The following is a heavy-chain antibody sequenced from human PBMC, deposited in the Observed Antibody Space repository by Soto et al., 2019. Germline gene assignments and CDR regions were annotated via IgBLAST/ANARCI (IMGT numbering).Heavy chain of an antibody. J-gene: IGHJ4*02. Sequence: SVKFSCKASGGNFSSYAINWARQAPVQGLEWMGGIIPMFGTANYAQKFKGRVTITAGESTSTVYMELSSLRSEDTAVYYCAIVGPAHYYDSSGYSSPFYYCCQGTLVTVSS. CDR3: AIVGPAHYYDSSGYSSPFYY. V-gene: IGHV1-69*13. CDR1: GGNFSSYA. CDR2: IIPMFGTA. D-gene: IGHD3-22*01.